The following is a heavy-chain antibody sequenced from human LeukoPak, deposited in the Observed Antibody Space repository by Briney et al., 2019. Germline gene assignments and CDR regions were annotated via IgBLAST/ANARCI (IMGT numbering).Heavy chain of an antibody. Sequence: SETLSLTCTVSGGSVSSSGYYWSWIRQPPGKGLEWIAYIYYSGSTNYNPSLKSRVTISVDTSKNQFSLKMRSVTAADTAVYYCARDPHGMDVWGKGTTVTVSS. CDR3: ARDPHGMDV. J-gene: IGHJ6*04. V-gene: IGHV4-61*08. CDR1: GGSVSSSGYY. CDR2: IYYSGST.